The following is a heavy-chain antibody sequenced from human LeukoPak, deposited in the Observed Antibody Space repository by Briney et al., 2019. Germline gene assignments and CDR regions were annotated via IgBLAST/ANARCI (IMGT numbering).Heavy chain of an antibody. CDR2: INHSGST. Sequence: NPSETLSLTCAVYGGSFSGYYWSWIRQPPGKGLEWIGEINHSGSTNYNPSLKSRVTISVDTSKNQFSLKLSSVTAADTAVYYCARGPGITMVRGPELDYWGQGTLVTVSS. CDR3: ARGPGITMVRGPELDY. CDR1: GGSFSGYY. D-gene: IGHD3-10*01. J-gene: IGHJ4*02. V-gene: IGHV4-34*01.